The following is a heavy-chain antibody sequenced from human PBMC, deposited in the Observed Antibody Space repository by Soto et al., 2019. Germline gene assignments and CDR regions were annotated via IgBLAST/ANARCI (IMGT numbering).Heavy chain of an antibody. Sequence: GGSLRLSCAASGFTFSSYGMHWVRQAPGKGLEWVAVIWYDGSNKYYADSVKGRFTISRDNSKNTLYLQMNSLRAEDTAVYYCARDVTTTVTTADYWGQGTLVTVSS. CDR1: GFTFSSYG. D-gene: IGHD4-17*01. V-gene: IGHV3-33*01. J-gene: IGHJ4*02. CDR3: ARDVTTTVTTADY. CDR2: IWYDGSNK.